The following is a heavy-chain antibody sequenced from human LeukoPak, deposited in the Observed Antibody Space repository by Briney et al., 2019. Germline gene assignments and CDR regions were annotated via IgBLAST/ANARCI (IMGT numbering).Heavy chain of an antibody. D-gene: IGHD3-3*01. V-gene: IGHV3-21*01. CDR1: GFTFSSYS. J-gene: IGHJ3*02. CDR2: ISSSSSYI. CDR3: ARAITIFGVAYGDAFDI. Sequence: KTGGSLRLSCAASGFTFSSYSMNWVRQAPGKGLEWVSSISSSSSYIYYADSVKGRFTISRDTAKNSLYLQMNSLRAEDTAVYYCARAITIFGVAYGDAFDIWGQGTMVTVSS.